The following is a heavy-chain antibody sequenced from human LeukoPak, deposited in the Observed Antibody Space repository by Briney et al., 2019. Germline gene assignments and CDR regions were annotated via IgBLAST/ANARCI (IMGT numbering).Heavy chain of an antibody. V-gene: IGHV1-8*01. J-gene: IGHJ3*02. CDR3: ARFRCSYAFAFDI. CDR2: MNPNSGNT. Sequence: GASVKVSCKASGYTFTSYDINWVRQATRQGLEWMGWMNPNSGNTGYAQKFQGRVTMTRNTSISTAYMELSSLRSEDTAVYYCARFRCSYAFAFDIWGQGTMVTVSS. CDR1: GYTFTSYD. D-gene: IGHD3-10*02.